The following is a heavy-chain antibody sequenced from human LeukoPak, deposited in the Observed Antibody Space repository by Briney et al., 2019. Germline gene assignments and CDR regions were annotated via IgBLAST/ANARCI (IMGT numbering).Heavy chain of an antibody. D-gene: IGHD1-26*01. Sequence: GGSLRLSCAASGFTFSSYAMHWVRQAPGKGLEWVAVISYDGSNKYYADSVKGRFTISRDNSKHTLYLQMNSLRVEDTAVYYCAKGRTLVGGSTRSYDWGQGTLVTVSS. CDR3: AKGRTLVGGSTRSYD. V-gene: IGHV3-30*04. J-gene: IGHJ4*02. CDR1: GFTFSSYA. CDR2: ISYDGSNK.